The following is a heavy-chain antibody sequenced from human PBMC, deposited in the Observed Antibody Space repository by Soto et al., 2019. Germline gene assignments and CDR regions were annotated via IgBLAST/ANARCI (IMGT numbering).Heavy chain of an antibody. CDR1: GGSISSGGYP. J-gene: IGHJ5*02. CDR2: IYHSGST. Sequence: SETLSLTCAVSGGSISSGGYPWNWIRQPPGKGLEWIGYIYHSGSTYYNPSLKSRVTISVDRSKNQFSLKLSSVTAADTAVYYCASSPGGYCSGGSCYGPNWFDPWGQGTLVTVSS. V-gene: IGHV4-30-2*01. D-gene: IGHD2-15*01. CDR3: ASSPGGYCSGGSCYGPNWFDP.